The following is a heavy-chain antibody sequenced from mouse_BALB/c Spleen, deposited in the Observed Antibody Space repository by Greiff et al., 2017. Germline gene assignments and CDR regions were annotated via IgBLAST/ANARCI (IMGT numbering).Heavy chain of an antibody. CDR3: ARDEGSSPHYYAMDY. D-gene: IGHD1-1*01. Sequence: EVHLVESGGGLVKPGGSLKLSCAASGFTFSSYAMSWVRQSPEKRLEWVAEISSGGSYTYYPDTVTGRFTISRDNAKNTLYLEMSSLRSEDTAMYYCARDEGSSPHYYAMDYWGQGTSVTVSS. V-gene: IGHV5-9-4*01. CDR2: ISSGGSYT. CDR1: GFTFSSYA. J-gene: IGHJ4*01.